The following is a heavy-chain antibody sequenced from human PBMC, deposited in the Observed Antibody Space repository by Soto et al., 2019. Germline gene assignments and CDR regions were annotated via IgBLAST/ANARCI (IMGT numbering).Heavy chain of an antibody. CDR2: THYSGST. V-gene: IGHV4-59*01. D-gene: IGHD3-22*01. CDR3: ARDTRSYDSSGYFYFDY. Sequence: SETLSLTCTVSGASISSYYWNWIRQPPGKGLEWIGYTHYSGSTDHHPSLKSRVTISVGTSRNQFSLKLSSVTAADTAVYYCARDTRSYDSSGYFYFDYWGQGALVTVSS. CDR1: GASISSYY. J-gene: IGHJ4*02.